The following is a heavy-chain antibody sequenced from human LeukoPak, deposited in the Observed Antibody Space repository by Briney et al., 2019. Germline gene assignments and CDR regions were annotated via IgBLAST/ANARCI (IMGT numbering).Heavy chain of an antibody. V-gene: IGHV4-30-4*08. CDR2: IYYSGST. CDR3: ARVGGMTILTAYYFDN. CDR1: GGSISSGDYY. Sequence: PSETLSLTCTVSGGSISSGDYYWSWIRQPPGKGLEWIGYIYYSGSTYYNPSLKSRVTISVDTSKNQFSLKLSSVTAADTAVYYCARVGGMTILTAYYFDNWGQGTLVTVSS. J-gene: IGHJ4*02. D-gene: IGHD3-9*01.